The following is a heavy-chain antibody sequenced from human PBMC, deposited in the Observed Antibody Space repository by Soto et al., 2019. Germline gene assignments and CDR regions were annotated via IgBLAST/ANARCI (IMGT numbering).Heavy chain of an antibody. CDR3: ARATSGWCKDAFDI. Sequence: QVQLVESGGGVVQPGRSLRLSCAASGFTFSSYAMHWVRQAPGKGLEWVAVISYDGSNKYYADSVKGRFTISRDNSKNTLYLQMNSLRAEDTAVYYCARATSGWCKDAFDIWGQGTMVTVSS. V-gene: IGHV3-30-3*01. CDR2: ISYDGSNK. J-gene: IGHJ3*02. D-gene: IGHD6-19*01. CDR1: GFTFSSYA.